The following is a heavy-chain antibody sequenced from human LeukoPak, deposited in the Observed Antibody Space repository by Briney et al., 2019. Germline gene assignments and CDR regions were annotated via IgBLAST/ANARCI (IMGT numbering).Heavy chain of an antibody. V-gene: IGHV3-30*03. CDR3: ARDPVSTGLRTNSDF. J-gene: IGHJ4*02. CDR2: MSNDGVNR. Sequence: GGSLRLSCVGSGFTFRTYSMNWVRQAPGKGLEWVAVMSNDGVNRFYAGSVKGRFTISRDNSKYTLFLQMNSLGPEDTAVYHCARDPVSTGLRTNSDFWGQGTQVTVSS. CDR1: GFTFRTYS. D-gene: IGHD1/OR15-1a*01.